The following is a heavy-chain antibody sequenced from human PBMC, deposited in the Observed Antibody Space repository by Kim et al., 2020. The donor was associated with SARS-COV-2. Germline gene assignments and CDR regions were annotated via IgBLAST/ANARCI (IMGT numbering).Heavy chain of an antibody. Sequence: SETLSLTCAVYGGSFSGYYWSWIRQPPGKGLEWIGEINHSGSTNYNPSLKSRVTISVDTSKNQFSLKLSSVTAADTAVYYCARCRKEDALVRGVIMGFDYWGQGTLVTVSS. CDR2: INHSGST. J-gene: IGHJ4*02. CDR1: GGSFSGYY. V-gene: IGHV4-34*01. CDR3: ARCRKEDALVRGVIMGFDY. D-gene: IGHD3-10*01.